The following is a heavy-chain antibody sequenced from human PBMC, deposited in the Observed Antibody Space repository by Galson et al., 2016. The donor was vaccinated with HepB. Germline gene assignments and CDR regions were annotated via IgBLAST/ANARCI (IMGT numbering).Heavy chain of an antibody. D-gene: IGHD5-24*01. J-gene: IGHJ6*03. CDR2: ISGTDGTT. CDR3: ARASRGGRDGYDNYYYYYMDV. V-gene: IGHV3-23*01. Sequence: SLRLSCAASGFAFDTHAMTWVRQAPGKGLVWVSAISGTDGTTHYAESVKGRFTISRDNSGNSLFPQMNNLRAEDTAVYYCARASRGGRDGYDNYYYYYMDVWGRGTTVTVSS. CDR1: GFAFDTHA.